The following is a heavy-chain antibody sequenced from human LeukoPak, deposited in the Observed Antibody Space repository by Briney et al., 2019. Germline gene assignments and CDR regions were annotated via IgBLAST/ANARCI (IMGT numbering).Heavy chain of an antibody. CDR3: ATDLGAVSWLVSGFHH. V-gene: IGHV3-30*04. J-gene: IGHJ1*01. Sequence: GGSLRLSCAASGFSFRGFAMYWVRQAPGKGLEWVAVISSDGSNVYYSDFAKGRFTISRDNSKNTLYLQLDRLRTEDTAVFYCATDLGAVSWLVSGFHHWGQGTLVTVSS. CDR2: ISSDGSNV. CDR1: GFSFRGFA. D-gene: IGHD6-19*01.